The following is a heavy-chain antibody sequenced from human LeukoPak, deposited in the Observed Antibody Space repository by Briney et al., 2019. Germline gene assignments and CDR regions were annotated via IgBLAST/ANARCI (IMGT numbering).Heavy chain of an antibody. Sequence: ASVKVSCKASGYTFTSYYIHWVRQAPGQGLEWMGIINPTGGSTTYAQKFQGRVTMTRDTSTSTVYMELSSLRSEDTAVYYCARVYYGSGSYFDAFDVWGQGTMVTVSS. J-gene: IGHJ3*01. CDR2: INPTGGST. CDR3: ARVYYGSGSYFDAFDV. D-gene: IGHD3-10*01. V-gene: IGHV1-46*01. CDR1: GYTFTSYY.